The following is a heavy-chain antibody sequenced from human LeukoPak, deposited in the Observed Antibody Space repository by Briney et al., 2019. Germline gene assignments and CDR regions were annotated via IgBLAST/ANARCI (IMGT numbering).Heavy chain of an antibody. V-gene: IGHV4-34*01. D-gene: IGHD6-13*01. Sequence: PSETLSLTCAVYGGSFSGYYWSWIRQPPGKGLEWIGEINHSGSTNYNPSLKSRDTISVDTSKNQFSLKLSSVTAADTAVYYCARARMGYSSSWYGYWGQGTLVTVSS. CDR3: ARARMGYSSSWYGY. J-gene: IGHJ4*02. CDR2: INHSGST. CDR1: GGSFSGYY.